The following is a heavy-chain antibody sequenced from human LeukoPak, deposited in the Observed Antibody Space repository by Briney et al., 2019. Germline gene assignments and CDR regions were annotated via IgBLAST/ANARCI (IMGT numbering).Heavy chain of an antibody. D-gene: IGHD3-3*01. CDR1: GFTFSSYS. J-gene: IGHJ4*02. Sequence: GGSLRLSCAASGFTFSSYSMNWVRQAPGKGLECGSSISSSTSHLYYADSVKGQSTISRDNAKNSLYLQMNSLRAVDTAVYYCATPGREFSSGYSYWGQGTLVTASS. CDR3: ATPGREFSSGYSY. V-gene: IGHV3-21*01. CDR2: ISSSTSHL.